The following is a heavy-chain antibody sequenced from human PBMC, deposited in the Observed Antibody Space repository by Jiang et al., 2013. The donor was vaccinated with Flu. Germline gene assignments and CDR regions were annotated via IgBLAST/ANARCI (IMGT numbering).Heavy chain of an antibody. V-gene: IGHV3-30*01. Sequence: VQLLESGGGVVQPGRSLRLSCAAAGFTFSAYGMHWVRQAPGRGLEWVAVISYDGNNKRYADSVKGRFTISRDNSKKTLFLEMDSLRAEDTAVYYCARDSPYIGVVVAAPDSWGQGTLVTVSS. CDR3: ARDSPYIGVVVAAPDS. J-gene: IGHJ4*02. CDR1: GFTFSAYG. D-gene: IGHD2-15*01. CDR2: ISYDGNNK.